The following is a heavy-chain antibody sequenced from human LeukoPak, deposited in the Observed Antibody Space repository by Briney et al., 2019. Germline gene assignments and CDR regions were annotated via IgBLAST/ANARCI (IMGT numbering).Heavy chain of an antibody. D-gene: IGHD3-10*01. CDR1: GGSFSGYY. CDR2: VNHSGST. Sequence: SETLSLTCAVYGGSFSGYYWSWIRQPPGKGLEWIGEVNHSGSTNYNPSLKSQVTISVDTSKNQFSLKLSSVTAADTAVYYCARKMGWNYYGSGSYYDSPGNFDYWGQGTLVTVSS. V-gene: IGHV4-34*01. CDR3: ARKMGWNYYGSGSYYDSPGNFDY. J-gene: IGHJ4*02.